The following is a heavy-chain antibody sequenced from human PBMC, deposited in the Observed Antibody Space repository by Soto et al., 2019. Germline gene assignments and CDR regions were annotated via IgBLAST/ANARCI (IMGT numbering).Heavy chain of an antibody. CDR2: MNPNSGNT. J-gene: IGHJ3*02. CDR3: ARGINYYASGDDAFDI. Sequence: QVQLVQSGAEVKKPGASVKVSCKASGYTFTSYDINWVRQATGQGLEWMGWMNPNSGNTGYAQKFQGRVTMTRNTSISTAYMELSSLRSEDTAVYYCARGINYYASGDDAFDIWGQGTTVTVSS. D-gene: IGHD3-10*01. V-gene: IGHV1-8*01. CDR1: GYTFTSYD.